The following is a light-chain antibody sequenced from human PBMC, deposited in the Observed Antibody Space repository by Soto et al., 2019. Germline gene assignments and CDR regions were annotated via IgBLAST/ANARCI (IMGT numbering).Light chain of an antibody. CDR3: SSYTSSSTYV. J-gene: IGLJ1*01. CDR2: EVS. Sequence: QSALTQPASVSGSPGQSITISCTGTSXDVGRYNYVSWYQQHPGKAPKLMIYEVSNRPSGVSNRFSGSKSGNTASLTISGLQAEDEADYYCSSYTSSSTYVFGTGTKVTVL. CDR1: SXDVGRYNY. V-gene: IGLV2-14*01.